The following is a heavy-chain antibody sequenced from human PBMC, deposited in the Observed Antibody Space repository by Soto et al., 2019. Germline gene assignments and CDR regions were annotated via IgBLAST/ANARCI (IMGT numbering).Heavy chain of an antibody. V-gene: IGHV4-31*03. CDR2: IYYSGST. CDR3: ARGSVVAATLFDY. CDR1: GGSISSGGYY. J-gene: IGHJ4*02. Sequence: QVQLQESGPGLVKPSQTLSLTCTVSGGSISSGGYYWSWIRQHPGKGLEWIGYIYYSGSTYYNPSLTGRVIISADTRTDQFALRLSSVTAAGTAVYLCARGSVVAATLFDYWGQGTLVTVS. D-gene: IGHD2-15*01.